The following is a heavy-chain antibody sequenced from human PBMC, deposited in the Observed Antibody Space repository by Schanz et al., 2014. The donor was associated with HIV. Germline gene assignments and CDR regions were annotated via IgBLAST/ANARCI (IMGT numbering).Heavy chain of an antibody. CDR1: GFSLSGYG. CDR3: AREVVEYYYDSSGYFDY. V-gene: IGHV3-33*08. Sequence: VQVVESGGGLVKPGGSLRLSCAASGFSLSGYGMNWVRQAPGKGLEWVAVIWYDGSNKYYADSVKGRFTISRDNSKNTLYLQMNSLRAEDTAVYYCAREVVEYYYDSSGYFDYWGQGTLVTVSS. CDR2: IWYDGSNK. D-gene: IGHD3-22*01. J-gene: IGHJ4*02.